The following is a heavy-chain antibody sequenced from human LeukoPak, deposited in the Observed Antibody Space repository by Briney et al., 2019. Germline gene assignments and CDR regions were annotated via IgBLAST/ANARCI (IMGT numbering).Heavy chain of an antibody. CDR2: IIISGSST. V-gene: IGHV3-23*01. CDR1: GFTFSSYG. CDR3: TDDSSGYYGIIDY. J-gene: IGHJ4*02. D-gene: IGHD3-22*01. Sequence: GGTLRLSCAASGFTFSSYGMSWVRQAPGKGLEWVSTIIISGSSTYYADSVKGRFTISRDNSKNTLYLQMNSLRAEDTAVYYCTDDSSGYYGIIDYWGQGTLVTVSS.